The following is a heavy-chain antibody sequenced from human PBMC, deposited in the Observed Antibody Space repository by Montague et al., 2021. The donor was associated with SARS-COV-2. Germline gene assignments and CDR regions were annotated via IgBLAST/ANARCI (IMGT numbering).Heavy chain of an antibody. Sequence: SLRLSCAASGFTFSSYGMHWVRQAPAKGLEWVAVIWKDGRYRFRAESVKGRFAISRDNSKNTLYLEMNTLRAEDTALYYCARDDSRDGNNFDYWGQGVLVTVSS. V-gene: IGHV3-33*01. J-gene: IGHJ4*02. CDR1: GFTFSSYG. CDR3: ARDDSRDGNNFDY. D-gene: IGHD5-24*01. CDR2: IWKDGRYR.